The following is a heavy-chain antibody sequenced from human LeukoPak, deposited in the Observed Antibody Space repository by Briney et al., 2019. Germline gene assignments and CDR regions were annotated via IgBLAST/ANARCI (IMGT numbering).Heavy chain of an antibody. CDR1: GFTFSDYY. Sequence: GGSLRLSCAASGFTFSDYYMSWIRQAPGKGLEWVSYISSSGSTIYHADSVKGRFTISRDNAKNSLYLQMNSLRAEDAAVYYCARVEAVAGTDYWGQGALVTVSS. D-gene: IGHD6-19*01. J-gene: IGHJ4*02. CDR2: ISSSGSTI. CDR3: ARVEAVAGTDY. V-gene: IGHV3-11*01.